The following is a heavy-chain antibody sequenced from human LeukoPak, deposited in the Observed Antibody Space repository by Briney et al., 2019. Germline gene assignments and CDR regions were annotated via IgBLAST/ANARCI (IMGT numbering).Heavy chain of an antibody. CDR3: ARDAVAGGEYYFDY. CDR2: ISAYNGNT. D-gene: IGHD6-19*01. CDR1: GDRLTSYG. Sequence: ASVTVSCKASGDRLTSYGVRCVRQAAGQGLEWMGWISAYNGNTNYAQKLQGRVTMTTDTSTSTAYMELRSLRSDDTAVYYCARDAVAGGEYYFDYWGQGTLVTVSS. J-gene: IGHJ4*02. V-gene: IGHV1-18*01.